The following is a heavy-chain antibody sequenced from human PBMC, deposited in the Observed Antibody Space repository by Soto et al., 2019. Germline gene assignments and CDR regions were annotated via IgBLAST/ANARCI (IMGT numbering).Heavy chain of an antibody. CDR2: LHGSGST. CDR3: ARKPPAAIQGWAYGMDV. J-gene: IGHJ6*02. V-gene: IGHV3-53*02. D-gene: IGHD2-2*01. CDR1: GFTVSTNY. Sequence: EVQLVQTGGGLIQPGGSLRLSCVASGFTVSTNYLSWVRQVPGKGLEWVSVLHGSGSTSYADSVKGRFTISRDNAKNTFYIQMNSLRVKDTAVYYCARKPPAAIQGWAYGMDVWGQGTTVTVSS.